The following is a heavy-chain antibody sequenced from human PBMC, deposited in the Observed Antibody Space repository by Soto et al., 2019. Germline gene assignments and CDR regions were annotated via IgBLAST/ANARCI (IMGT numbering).Heavy chain of an antibody. J-gene: IGHJ4*02. Sequence: GGSLRLSCAASGFTFSSYAMSWVRQAPGKGLEWVSAIRGSGGSTYYADSVKGRFTISRDNSKNTLYLQMNSLRAEDTAVYYCAKDQGGGDSIFDYWGQGTLVTVSS. CDR2: IRGSGGST. CDR1: GFTFSSYA. V-gene: IGHV3-23*01. D-gene: IGHD3-22*01. CDR3: AKDQGGGDSIFDY.